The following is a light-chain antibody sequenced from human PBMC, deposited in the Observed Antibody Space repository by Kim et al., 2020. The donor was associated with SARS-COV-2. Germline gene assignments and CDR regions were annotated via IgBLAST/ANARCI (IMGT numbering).Light chain of an antibody. CDR3: QQYNSWTLT. V-gene: IGKV3-15*01. CDR1: QSFRSR. Sequence: VCTGERVTRTSRARQSFRSRLAWFQQRPGQAPRLVIYDTSTRATGIPARFSGSGSGTEFTLTISSLESEDSAVYYCQQYNSWTLTFGGGTKVDIK. J-gene: IGKJ4*01. CDR2: DTS.